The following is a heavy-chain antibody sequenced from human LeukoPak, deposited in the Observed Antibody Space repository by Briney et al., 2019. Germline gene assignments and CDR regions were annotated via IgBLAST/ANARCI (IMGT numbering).Heavy chain of an antibody. V-gene: IGHV3-NL1*01. CDR3: TRGGGGSFPHY. CDR2: IYSGGST. J-gene: IGHJ4*02. D-gene: IGHD2-21*01. Sequence: GGSLRLSCAASGFPFSGYAIHWVRQAPGKGLEWVSDIYSGGSTYYADSVKGRFTISRDNSKNTLYLQMNSLRAEDTAVYYCTRGGGGSFPHYWGQGTLVTVSS. CDR1: GFPFSGYA.